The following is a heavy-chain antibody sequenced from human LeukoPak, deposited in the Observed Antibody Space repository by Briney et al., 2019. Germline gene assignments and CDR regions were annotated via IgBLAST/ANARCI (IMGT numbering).Heavy chain of an antibody. J-gene: IGHJ4*02. Sequence: GGSLRLSCAASGFTVSSNYMSWVRQAPGKGLEWVSVIYSGGSTYYVDSVKGRFTISRDNSKNTLYLQMNSLRAEDTAAYYCARALYNSGWASLFGYWGQGTLVTVSS. V-gene: IGHV3-66*01. CDR1: GFTVSSNY. D-gene: IGHD6-19*01. CDR2: IYSGGST. CDR3: ARALYNSGWASLFGY.